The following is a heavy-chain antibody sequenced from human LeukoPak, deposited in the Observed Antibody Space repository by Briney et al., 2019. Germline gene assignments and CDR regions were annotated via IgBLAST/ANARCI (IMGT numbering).Heavy chain of an antibody. CDR3: ARGHDYFDY. J-gene: IGHJ4*02. CDR2: MNPNSGNT. CDR1: GYTFTSYD. V-gene: IGHV1-8*01. Sequence: ASVKVSCKASGYTFTSYDINWVRRATGQGFGWMGWMNPNSGNTGYAQKFQGRVTMTRNTSISTAYMELSSLRSEDTAVYYCARGHDYFDYWGQGTLVTVSS.